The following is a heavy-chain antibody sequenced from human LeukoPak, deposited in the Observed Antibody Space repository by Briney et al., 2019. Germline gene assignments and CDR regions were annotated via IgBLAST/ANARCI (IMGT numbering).Heavy chain of an antibody. CDR2: IKQDGSEK. Sequence: GGSLRLSCAASGFTFSSYWMSWVRQAPGKGLEWVANIKQDGSEKYYVDSVKGRFTISRDNSKNTLYLQMNSLRAEDTAVYYCARGPGPAGGSSGWYYFDYWGQGTLVTVSS. D-gene: IGHD6-19*01. CDR1: GFTFSSYW. J-gene: IGHJ4*02. CDR3: ARGPGPAGGSSGWYYFDY. V-gene: IGHV3-7*01.